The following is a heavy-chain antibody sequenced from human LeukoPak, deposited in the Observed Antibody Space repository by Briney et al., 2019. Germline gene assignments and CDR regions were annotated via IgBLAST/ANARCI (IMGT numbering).Heavy chain of an antibody. D-gene: IGHD3-16*01. Sequence: GGSLRLSCAASGFTFSSYGMSWVRQAPGKGLEWVSAISGSGGSIGYADSVKGRFTISRDISKNTLYLQMNSLRAEDMAVYYCAKDGGQGADYWGQGTLVTVST. CDR3: AKDGGQGADY. J-gene: IGHJ4*02. CDR2: ISGSGGSI. V-gene: IGHV3-23*01. CDR1: GFTFSSYG.